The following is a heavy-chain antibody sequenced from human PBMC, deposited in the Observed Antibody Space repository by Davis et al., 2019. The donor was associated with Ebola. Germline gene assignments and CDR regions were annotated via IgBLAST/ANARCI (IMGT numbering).Heavy chain of an antibody. CDR1: GYTFINYG. CDR3: ARDIVVVPAAIRYYYYYGMDV. D-gene: IGHD2-2*02. J-gene: IGHJ6*02. V-gene: IGHV1-2*02. CDR2: INPNSGGT. Sequence: ASVKVSCKASGYTFINYGFSWVRQAPGQGLEWMGWINPNSGGTNYAQKFQGRVTMTRDTSISTAYMELSRLRSDDTAVYYCARDIVVVPAAIRYYYYYGMDVWGQGTTVTVSS.